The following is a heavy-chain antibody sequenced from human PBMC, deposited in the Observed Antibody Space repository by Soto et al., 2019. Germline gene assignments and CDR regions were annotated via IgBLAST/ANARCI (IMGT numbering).Heavy chain of an antibody. CDR3: AKEKWDDDSSGYDQDY. CDR1: GFTFSSYA. CDR2: ISGSGGST. J-gene: IGHJ4*02. V-gene: IGHV3-23*01. D-gene: IGHD3-22*01. Sequence: EVQLLESGGGLVQPGGSLRLSCAASGFTFSSYAMSWVRQAPGKGLEWVSAISGSGGSTYYADSVKGRFTISRDNSKNTLYLQMNSLRAEDTAVYYCAKEKWDDDSSGYDQDYWGQGTLVTVSS.